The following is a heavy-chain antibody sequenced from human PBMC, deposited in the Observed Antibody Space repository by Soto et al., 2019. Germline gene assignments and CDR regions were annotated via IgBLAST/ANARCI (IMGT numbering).Heavy chain of an antibody. D-gene: IGHD3-10*01. J-gene: IGHJ4*02. CDR1: GFTFSSYW. Sequence: PGGSLRLSCAASGFTFSSYWMHWVRQAPGKGLVWVSRINSDGSSTSYADSVKGRFTISRDNAKNTLYLQMNSLRAEDTAVYYCAREGSGSYYRTGLDYWGQGTLVTVSS. V-gene: IGHV3-74*01. CDR2: INSDGSST. CDR3: AREGSGSYYRTGLDY.